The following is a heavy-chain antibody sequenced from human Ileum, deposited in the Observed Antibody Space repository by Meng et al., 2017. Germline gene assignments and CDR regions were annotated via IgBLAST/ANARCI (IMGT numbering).Heavy chain of an antibody. J-gene: IGHJ4*02. V-gene: IGHV4-4*02. CDR3: ATSNDRDVYYLGY. CDR1: GTW. Sequence: QGELTGAGPQIVKPSGTLSLTGAVSGTWGSWVRQPPGKGLEGIGEIFQSGRTNYNPSLKSRVTISIDKSKSQISLQLSAVTAADTAVYSCATSNDRDVYYLGYWGQGTLVTVSS. CDR2: IFQSGRT. D-gene: IGHD3-22*01.